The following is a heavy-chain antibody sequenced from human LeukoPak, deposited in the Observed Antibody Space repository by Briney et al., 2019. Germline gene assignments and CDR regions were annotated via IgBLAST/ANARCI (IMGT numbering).Heavy chain of an antibody. V-gene: IGHV4-59*08. CDR3: ARHTTGRALGDFDY. Sequence: SETLSLTCTVSGGSISGHYWSWLRQSPGKGLEWIAYIYNSGSTNYNNYNPSLKSRVIMSMDTSKNQLSLIVSSVTAADTAVYHCARHTTGRALGDFDYWGQGTLVTVSA. J-gene: IGHJ4*02. D-gene: IGHD2-8*01. CDR2: IYNSGSTNYN. CDR1: GGSISGHY.